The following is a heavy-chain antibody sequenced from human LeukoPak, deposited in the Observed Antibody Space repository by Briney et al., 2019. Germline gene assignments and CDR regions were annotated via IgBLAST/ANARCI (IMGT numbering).Heavy chain of an antibody. J-gene: IGHJ4*02. CDR2: IYSGGST. V-gene: IGHV3-53*01. CDR3: ARAGYYYDSSGYYRTLYFDY. D-gene: IGHD3-22*01. CDR1: RFTVSSNY. Sequence: AGGSLRLSCAASRFTVSSNYMSWVRQAPGKGLEWVSVIYSGGSTYYADSVKGRFTISRDNSKNTLYLQMNSLRAEDTAVYYCARAGYYYDSSGYYRTLYFDYWGQGTLVTVSS.